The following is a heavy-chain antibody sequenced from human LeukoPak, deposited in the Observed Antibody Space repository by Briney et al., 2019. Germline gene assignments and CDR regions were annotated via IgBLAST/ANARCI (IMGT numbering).Heavy chain of an antibody. D-gene: IGHD2-15*01. CDR2: INWNGGST. CDR1: GFTCDDYG. CDR3: ARLGPLGYCSGGSCYSSFEDY. J-gene: IGHJ4*02. Sequence: GGSLRLXCAASGFTCDDYGMSWVRRAPGKGLEWVSGINWNGGSTGYADSVKGRFTISRDNAKNSLYLQMNSLRAEDTALYYCARLGPLGYCSGGSCYSSFEDYWGQGTLVTVSS. V-gene: IGHV3-20*04.